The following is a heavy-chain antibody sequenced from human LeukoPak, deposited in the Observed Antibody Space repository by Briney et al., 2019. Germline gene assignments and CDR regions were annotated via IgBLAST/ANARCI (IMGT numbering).Heavy chain of an antibody. V-gene: IGHV1-2*06. D-gene: IGHD3-3*01. J-gene: IGHJ3*02. CDR1: GYTFTGYY. CDR2: INPNSGGT. CDR3: ARVITIFGVPDAFDI. Sequence: ASVKVSCKASGYTFTGYYMHWVRQAPGQGLEWVGRINPNSGGTNYAQKFQGRVTMTRDTSISTAYMELSRLRSDDTAVYHCARVITIFGVPDAFDIWGQGTMVTVSS.